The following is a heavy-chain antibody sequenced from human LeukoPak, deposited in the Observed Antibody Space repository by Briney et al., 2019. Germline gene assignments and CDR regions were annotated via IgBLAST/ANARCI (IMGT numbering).Heavy chain of an antibody. CDR3: ATGCSSTSCPRYYYYYMDV. CDR1: GYTFTGYY. CDR2: INPNSGGT. D-gene: IGHD2-2*01. J-gene: IGHJ6*03. V-gene: IGHV1-2*02. Sequence: ASVKVSCKASGYTFTGYYMHWVRQAPGQGLEWMGWINPNSGGTNYAQKFQGRVTMTRDTSISTAYMELSSLRSEDTAVYYCATGCSSTSCPRYYYYYMDVWGKGTTVTVSS.